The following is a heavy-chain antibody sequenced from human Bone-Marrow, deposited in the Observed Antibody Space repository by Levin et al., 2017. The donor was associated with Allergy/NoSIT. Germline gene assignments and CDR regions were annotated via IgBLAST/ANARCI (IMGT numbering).Heavy chain of an antibody. CDR1: GGSISGGGYY. D-gene: IGHD1/OR15-1a*01. CDR2: ISYIGST. Sequence: SETLSLTCTVSGGSISGGGYYWCWIRQHPGKGLEWIGCISYIGSTHYNPSLKSRGTISADTSDKQFSLELSSVTAADTAVFYSARGTFHGASDAFDVWGQGTIVTVSS. V-gene: IGHV4-31*03. CDR3: ARGTFHGASDAFDV. J-gene: IGHJ3*01.